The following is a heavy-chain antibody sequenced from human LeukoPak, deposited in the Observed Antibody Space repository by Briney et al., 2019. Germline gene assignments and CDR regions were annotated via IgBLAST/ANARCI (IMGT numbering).Heavy chain of an antibody. D-gene: IGHD1-26*01. CDR3: ARDPSNSGSYYVLDY. V-gene: IGHV3-30*03. J-gene: IGHJ4*02. Sequence: GGSLRLSCAASGFTFSSYGMHWVRQAPGKGLEWVAVISDDASNTYYADSVKGRFTVSRDSSKNTLYLQMNSLRAEDTAVYYCARDPSNSGSYYVLDYWGQGTLVTVSS. CDR2: ISDDASNT. CDR1: GFTFSSYG.